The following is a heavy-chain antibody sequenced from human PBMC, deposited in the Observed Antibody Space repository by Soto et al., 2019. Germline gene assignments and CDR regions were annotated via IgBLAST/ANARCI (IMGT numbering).Heavy chain of an antibody. CDR1: GCTVSSNA. J-gene: IGHJ4*02. V-gene: IGHV3-23*01. CDR2: ISGSGGRT. Sequence: RYVKLSLASSGCTVSSNAISWCRQAPGKWLEWASSISGSGGRTDYADTVKERLTMSRDKSKNTVYLQINSLGGEDKAVYYCAQDLNYGLWRGFYHSCGQGSL. D-gene: IGHD3-3*01. CDR3: AQDLNYGLWRGFYHS.